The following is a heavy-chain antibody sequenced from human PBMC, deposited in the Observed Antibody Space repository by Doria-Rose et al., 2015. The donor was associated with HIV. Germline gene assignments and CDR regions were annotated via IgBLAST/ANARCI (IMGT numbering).Heavy chain of an antibody. D-gene: IGHD6-13*01. CDR3: ARIKSSRWYHKYYFDF. Sequence: QITLKESGPVLVKPTETLTLTCTVSGVSLSSPGMGVSWIRQPPGKALEWLANIFSDDERSYKTSLKSRLTTSRCTAKRQVVLTMTDMDPVDTATYYCARIKSSRWYHKYYFDFWGQGTLVIVSA. CDR2: IFSDDER. J-gene: IGHJ4*02. V-gene: IGHV2-26*01. CDR1: GVSLSSPGMG.